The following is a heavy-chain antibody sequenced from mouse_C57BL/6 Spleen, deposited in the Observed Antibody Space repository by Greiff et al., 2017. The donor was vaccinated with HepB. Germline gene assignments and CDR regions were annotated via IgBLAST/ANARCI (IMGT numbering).Heavy chain of an antibody. V-gene: IGHV1-54*01. CDR2: INPGSGGT. CDR1: GYAFTNYL. D-gene: IGHD2-4*01. Sequence: QVQLQQSGAELVRPGASVKVSCKASGYAFTNYLIEWVKQRPGQGLEWIGGINPGSGGTNYNEKFKGKATLTADKSSSTAYMQLSRLTSEDSAVYCCTESTRISYYAMDYWGQGTSVTVSS. CDR3: TESTRISYYAMDY. J-gene: IGHJ4*01.